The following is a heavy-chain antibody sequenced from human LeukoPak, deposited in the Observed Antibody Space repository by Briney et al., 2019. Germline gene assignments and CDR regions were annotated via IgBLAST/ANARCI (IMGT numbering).Heavy chain of an antibody. V-gene: IGHV4-34*01. Sequence: SETLSLTCAVYGGSFSGYYWSWIRQPPGKGLEWIGEINHSGSTNYNPSLKSRVTISVDTSRNQFSLKLNSVTAADTAVYYCSKSNGYGLVDILGQGTMVTVSS. CDR3: SKSNGYGLVDI. CDR1: GGSFSGYY. D-gene: IGHD3-10*01. CDR2: INHSGST. J-gene: IGHJ3*02.